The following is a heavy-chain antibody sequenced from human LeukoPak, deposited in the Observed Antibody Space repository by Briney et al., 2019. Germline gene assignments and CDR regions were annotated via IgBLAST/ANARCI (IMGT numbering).Heavy chain of an antibody. Sequence: PGGSLRLSCAASGFTFSNYWTSWVRQAPGKGLEWVANINQDGSEKNYVDSVKGRFTISRDSAKNSLGLQMNSLRAEDTAVYYCGRDMDVWGQGTTVTVAS. V-gene: IGHV3-7*04. CDR3: GRDMDV. J-gene: IGHJ6*02. CDR1: GFTFSNYW. CDR2: INQDGSEK.